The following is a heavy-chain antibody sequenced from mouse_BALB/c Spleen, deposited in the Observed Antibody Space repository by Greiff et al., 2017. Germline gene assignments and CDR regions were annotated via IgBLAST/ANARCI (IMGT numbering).Heavy chain of an antibody. CDR3: ARGVRRYYAMDY. V-gene: IGHV5-17*02. D-gene: IGHD2-14*01. Sequence: DVKLVESGGGLVQPGGSRKLSCAASGFTFSSFGMHWVRQAPEKGLEWVAYISSGSSTIYYADTVKGRFTISRDNPKNTLFLQMTSLRSEDTAMYYCARGVRRYYAMDYWGQGTSVTVSS. CDR1: GFTFSSFG. J-gene: IGHJ4*01. CDR2: ISSGSSTI.